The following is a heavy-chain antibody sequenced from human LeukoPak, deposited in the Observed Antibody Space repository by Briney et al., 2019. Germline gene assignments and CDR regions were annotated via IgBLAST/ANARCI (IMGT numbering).Heavy chain of an antibody. CDR1: GGSISSSNFY. CDR3: ARGRSRRYFARPVKDYYYYYMDV. Sequence: PSETLSLTCTVSGGSISSSNFYWGWIRQPPGKGLEWIGSIYYSGSTYDNPSLKSRVTISVDTSKNQFSLKLSSVTAADTAVYYCARGRSRRYFARPVKDYYYYYMDVWGKGTTVTISS. V-gene: IGHV4-39*07. D-gene: IGHD3-9*01. CDR2: IYYSGST. J-gene: IGHJ6*03.